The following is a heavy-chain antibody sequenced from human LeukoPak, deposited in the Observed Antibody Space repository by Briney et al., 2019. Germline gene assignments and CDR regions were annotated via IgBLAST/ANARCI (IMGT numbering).Heavy chain of an antibody. V-gene: IGHV1-8*01. CDR3: ARGNIYYNGTDV. CDR1: GYTFSSYD. J-gene: IGHJ6*02. Sequence: SVKVSCKASGYTFSSYDFNWVRQATGHGREWMGYMNPNSGNTGYAQNFQGRVTMTRNTSISTVYMELSSLRSEDTAVYYCARGNIYYNGTDVWGQGTTVT. CDR2: MNPNSGNT.